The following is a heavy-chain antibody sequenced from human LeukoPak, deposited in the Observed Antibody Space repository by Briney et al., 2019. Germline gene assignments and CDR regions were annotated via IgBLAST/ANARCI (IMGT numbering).Heavy chain of an antibody. CDR2: ISSSSSTI. J-gene: IGHJ6*03. CDR1: GFTFSGYT. CDR3: ARGNSYMDV. V-gene: IGHV3-48*01. Sequence: GESLRLSCAASGFTFSGYTMNWVRQAPGKGLEWVSYISSSSSTIYYADSVKGRLTISRDNAKNSLYLQMNSLRAEDTAVYSCARGNSYMDVWGKGTTVTVSS.